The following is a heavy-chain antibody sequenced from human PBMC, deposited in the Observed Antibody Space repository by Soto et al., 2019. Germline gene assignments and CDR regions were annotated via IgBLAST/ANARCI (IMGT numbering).Heavy chain of an antibody. V-gene: IGHV4-30-4*01. CDR3: ARVTIVPAAIRFVFDY. Sequence: PSETLSLTCTVSGGSISSGDYYWSWIRQPPGKGLEWIGYIYYSGSTYYNPSLKSRVTISVDTSKDQFSLKLSSVTAADTAVYYCARVTIVPAAIRFVFDYWGQGTLVTGS. D-gene: IGHD2-2*02. CDR1: GGSISSGDYY. CDR2: IYYSGST. J-gene: IGHJ4*02.